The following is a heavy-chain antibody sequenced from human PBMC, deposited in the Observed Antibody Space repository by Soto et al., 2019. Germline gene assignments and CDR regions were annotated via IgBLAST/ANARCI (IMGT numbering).Heavy chain of an antibody. V-gene: IGHV3-74*03. CDR2: IKSDASTI. Sequence: GGSLRLSCAASGFTFSSYWMHWVRQVPGKGLVWVSRIKSDASTIMYADSVKGRFTISRDNAKNTLYLQVNSLRPEDTAVYYCGRGGSANYYGLFASWGQGSLVTVSS. J-gene: IGHJ1*01. CDR1: GFTFSSYW. D-gene: IGHD1-26*01. CDR3: GRGGSANYYGLFAS.